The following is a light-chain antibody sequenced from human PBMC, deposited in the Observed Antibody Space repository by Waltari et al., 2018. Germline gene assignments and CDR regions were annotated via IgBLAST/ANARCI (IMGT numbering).Light chain of an antibody. CDR3: QQGYSFPYT. CDR2: RAS. Sequence: DIQMTQSPSSLSASVGDTVTITCQASEDIDKSLSWYQQRPGKAPKLLISRASTLQSGIPSRFSGSGSGADFTLTVYRLQPEDFATYYCQQGYSFPYTFGQGTIVEIK. J-gene: IGKJ2*01. CDR1: EDIDKS. V-gene: IGKV1-39*01.